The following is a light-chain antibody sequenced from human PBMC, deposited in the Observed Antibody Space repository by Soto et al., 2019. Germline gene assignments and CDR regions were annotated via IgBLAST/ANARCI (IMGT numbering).Light chain of an antibody. CDR3: QHSYSSPWT. CDR1: QSISSY. V-gene: IGKV1-39*01. CDR2: AAS. J-gene: IGKJ1*01. Sequence: DIQVTQSRSSLSASVGDRCTITCLASQSISSYLNWYQQKPGKAPKFLIFAASSLQSGVPSRFSGSGSGTDFTLTISSLPPEDFATYYCQHSYSSPWTFGQGTKVDIK.